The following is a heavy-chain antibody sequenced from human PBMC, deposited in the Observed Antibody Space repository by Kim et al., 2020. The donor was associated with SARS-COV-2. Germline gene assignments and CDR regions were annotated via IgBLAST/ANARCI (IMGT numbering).Heavy chain of an antibody. CDR1: GFTFSSYS. Sequence: GGSLRLSCAASGFTFSSYSMNWVRQAPGKGLEWVSYISSSSSTIYYADSVKGRFTISRDNAKNSLYLQMNSLRDEDTAVYYCARDRSGEGVPAATIDYWGQGTLVTVSS. CDR3: ARDRSGEGVPAATIDY. V-gene: IGHV3-48*02. D-gene: IGHD2-2*01. J-gene: IGHJ4*02. CDR2: ISSSSSTI.